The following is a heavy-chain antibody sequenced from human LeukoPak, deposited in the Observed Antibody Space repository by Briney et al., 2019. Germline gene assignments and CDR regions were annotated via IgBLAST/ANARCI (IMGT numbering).Heavy chain of an antibody. CDR2: ISGSGATT. CDR1: GFTFSSYA. D-gene: IGHD3-22*01. CDR3: AKGGRYDSSGYPDS. J-gene: IGHJ4*02. Sequence: PGGSLRLSCAASGFTFSSYAMNWVRQAPGKGLEWVSVISGSGATTYYADSVKGRFTISRDNSKKTLFLQMNSLRGEDTAVYYCAKGGRYDSSGYPDSWGQGTLVTVSS. V-gene: IGHV3-23*01.